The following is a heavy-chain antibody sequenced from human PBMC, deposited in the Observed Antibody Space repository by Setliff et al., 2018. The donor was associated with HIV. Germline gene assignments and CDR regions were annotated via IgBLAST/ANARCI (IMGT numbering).Heavy chain of an antibody. CDR3: AATRGLTGRALDY. CDR2: ISSRSGDT. Sequence: GASVKVSCKASGYSFTAYYIHWVRQAPGQGLQWMGRISSRSGDTTYAQNFHDRVTIIRDMSGSTAYLELSSLRSDDTAVFYCAATRGLTGRALDYWGQGTLVTVSS. V-gene: IGHV1-2*06. CDR1: GYSFTAYY. D-gene: IGHD3-9*01. J-gene: IGHJ4*02.